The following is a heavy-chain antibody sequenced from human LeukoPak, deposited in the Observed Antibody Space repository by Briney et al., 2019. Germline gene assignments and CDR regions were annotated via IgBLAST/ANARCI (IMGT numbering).Heavy chain of an antibody. Sequence: GGSLRLSCAASGFTFDDYTMHWVRQAPGKGLEWVSLISWDGGSTYYADSVKGRFTISRDNSKNSLYLQMNSLRTEDTALYYXXXXXRSSSGFLWSFDFDYWGQGTLVTVSS. V-gene: IGHV3-43*01. D-gene: IGHD6-6*01. CDR2: ISWDGGST. CDR1: GFTFDDYT. J-gene: IGHJ4*02. CDR3: XXXXRSSSGFLWSFDFDY.